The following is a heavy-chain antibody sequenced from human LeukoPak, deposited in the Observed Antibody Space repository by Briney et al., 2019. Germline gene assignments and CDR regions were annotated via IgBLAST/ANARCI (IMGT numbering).Heavy chain of an antibody. CDR2: IYYSGST. CDR1: GGSISSYY. CDR3: ARAQRQWELLGAFDI. J-gene: IGHJ3*02. Sequence: SETLSLTCTVSGGSISSYYWSWIRQPPGKGLEWIGYIYYSGSTNYNPSLKSRVTISVDTSKNQFSLKLSSVTAADTAVYYCARAQRQWELLGAFDIWGQGTMVTVSS. V-gene: IGHV4-59*01. D-gene: IGHD1-26*01.